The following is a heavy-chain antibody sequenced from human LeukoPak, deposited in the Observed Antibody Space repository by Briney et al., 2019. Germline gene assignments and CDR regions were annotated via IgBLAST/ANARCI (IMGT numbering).Heavy chain of an antibody. Sequence: GGSLRLSCTASGFTFSSYAMHWVRQAPGKGLECVSAISTNGGRTYYANSVKGRFTISRDNSKNTLYLQMGSLRAEDTAVYYCARPRVTTIMSRAFDIWGQGTMVAVSP. CDR3: ARPRVTTIMSRAFDI. D-gene: IGHD4-11*01. V-gene: IGHV3-64*01. J-gene: IGHJ3*02. CDR2: ISTNGGRT. CDR1: GFTFSSYA.